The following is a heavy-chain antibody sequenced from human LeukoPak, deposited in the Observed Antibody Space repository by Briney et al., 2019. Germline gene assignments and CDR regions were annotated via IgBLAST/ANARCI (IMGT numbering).Heavy chain of an antibody. CDR1: GCSFSSYA. J-gene: IGHJ4*02. CDR3: ARGMRKLWLRYYFDY. D-gene: IGHD5-18*01. CDR2: VIPIFGTA. V-gene: IGHV1-69*13. Sequence: SVKVSCKASGCSFSSYAISWVRQAPGEGLEWMGGVIPIFGTANYAQKFQGRVTITADESTSTAYMELSSLRSEDTAVYYCARGMRKLWLRYYFDYWGQGTLVTVSS.